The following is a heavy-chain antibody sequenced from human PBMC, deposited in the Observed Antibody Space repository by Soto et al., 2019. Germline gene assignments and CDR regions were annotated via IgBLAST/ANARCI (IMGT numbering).Heavy chain of an antibody. V-gene: IGHV3-30*18. J-gene: IGHJ4*02. Sequence: QVQLLESGGSVVQPGGSRRLSCAASGFSFSYYGLHWVRQAPGKGLEWLALITHDGYNRYYADSVKGRFTISRDNSKNTIFLQMNSLKSEDTAVYYCAKGGSFDSWGQVTPVTVSS. CDR2: ITHDGYNR. D-gene: IGHD6-6*01. CDR3: AKGGSFDS. CDR1: GFSFSYYG.